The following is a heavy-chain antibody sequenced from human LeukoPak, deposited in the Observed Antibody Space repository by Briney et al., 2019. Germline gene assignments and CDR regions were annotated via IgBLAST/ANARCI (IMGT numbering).Heavy chain of an antibody. J-gene: IGHJ5*02. CDR1: GGSFSGYY. Sequence: PSETLSLTCAVYGGSFSGYYWSWIRQPPGKGLEWIGEINHSGSTTYNPSLKSRLTISIDTSKNQFSLKLSSVTAADTAVYYCARDSGTTGEVKFDPWGQGTLVTVSS. CDR3: ARDSGTTGEVKFDP. V-gene: IGHV4-34*01. CDR2: INHSGST. D-gene: IGHD3-10*01.